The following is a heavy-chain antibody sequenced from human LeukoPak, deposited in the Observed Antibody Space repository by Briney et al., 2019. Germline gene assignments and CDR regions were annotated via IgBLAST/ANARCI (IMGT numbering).Heavy chain of an antibody. J-gene: IGHJ4*02. CDR1: GFSFSSYS. CDR2: ISSSSSYI. CDR3: ARFSMWIHGSFDY. D-gene: IGHD5-18*01. Sequence: GGSLRLSCAASGFSFSSYSMNWVRQAPEKGLEWVSSISSSSSYIYYADSVKGRFTISRDNAKNSLYLQMNSLRAEDTAVYYCARFSMWIHGSFDYWGQGTLVTVSS. V-gene: IGHV3-21*01.